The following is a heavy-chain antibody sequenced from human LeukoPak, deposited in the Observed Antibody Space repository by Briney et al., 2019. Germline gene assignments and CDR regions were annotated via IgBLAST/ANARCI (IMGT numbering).Heavy chain of an antibody. CDR1: GGPINNYY. CDR3: ARSPHRLIGHWFDP. V-gene: IGHV4-4*07. D-gene: IGHD3-16*01. CDR2: IFSSGNT. J-gene: IGHJ5*02. Sequence: SEAPSPTFTVSGGPINNYYRSWVPQPPGKGPEWVGRIFSSGNTIYNPSLQSRVTMSVDTSKNQFSLRLNSVTAADTAVYYCARSPHRLIGHWFDPWGQGTLVTVSS.